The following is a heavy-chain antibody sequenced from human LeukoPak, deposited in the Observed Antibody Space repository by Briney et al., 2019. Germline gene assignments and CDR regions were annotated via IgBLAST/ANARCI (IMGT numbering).Heavy chain of an antibody. D-gene: IGHD3-3*01. Sequence: GGSLGLSCAASGFDFSSNWMHWVRHAPGQGLVWVSRIKGDGISTNYADSVKGRSTISRDIAKNTLYLQMNSLRAEDTGVYYCAKDHYWSIDYWGRGTLVTVSS. CDR1: GFDFSSNW. CDR2: IKGDGIST. V-gene: IGHV3-74*01. J-gene: IGHJ4*02. CDR3: AKDHYWSIDY.